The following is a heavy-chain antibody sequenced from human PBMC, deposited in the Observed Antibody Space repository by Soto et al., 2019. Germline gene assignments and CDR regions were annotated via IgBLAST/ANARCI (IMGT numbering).Heavy chain of an antibody. D-gene: IGHD2-2*03. V-gene: IGHV3-33*01. CDR3: ASEFDGSGRYFDY. CDR2: IWSHGNAE. J-gene: IGHJ4*02. CDR1: GFIFSTYG. Sequence: PGGSLRLSCAASGFIFSTYGMNWVRQAPGKGLEWVALIWSHGNAERYADSVRGRFTISRDNSKNTLYLQMNSLRAEDTAVYYCASEFDGSGRYFDYWGQGTLVTVSS.